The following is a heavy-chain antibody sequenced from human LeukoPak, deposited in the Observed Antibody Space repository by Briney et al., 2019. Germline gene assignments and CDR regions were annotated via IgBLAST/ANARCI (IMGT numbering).Heavy chain of an antibody. V-gene: IGHV3-15*01. Sequence: VGSLRLSCAASGFTFSNAWMSWVRQAPGKGLEWVGRIKRKTDGGITDNAAPVKGRFTISRDDSKNTLYLQMNSLKTEDTAVYYCTTDLFSSSWLWGQGTLVSVSS. CDR1: GFTFSNAW. D-gene: IGHD6-13*01. J-gene: IGHJ4*01. CDR2: IKRKTDGGIT. CDR3: TTDLFSSSWL.